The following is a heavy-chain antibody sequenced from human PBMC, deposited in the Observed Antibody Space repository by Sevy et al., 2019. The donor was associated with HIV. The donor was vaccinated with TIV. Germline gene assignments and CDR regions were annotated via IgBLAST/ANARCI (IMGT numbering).Heavy chain of an antibody. J-gene: IGHJ4*02. CDR3: ARGGDFYSSSSPYNFDY. D-gene: IGHD6-6*01. CDR1: GFTFSSYD. V-gene: IGHV3-13*01. CDR2: IGTAGDT. Sequence: EGSLRLSCAASGFTFSSYDMHWVRQATGKGLEWVSAIGTAGDTYYPGSVKGRFTISRENAKNSLYLQMNSLRAGDTAVYYCARGGDFYSSSSPYNFDYWGQGTLVTVSS.